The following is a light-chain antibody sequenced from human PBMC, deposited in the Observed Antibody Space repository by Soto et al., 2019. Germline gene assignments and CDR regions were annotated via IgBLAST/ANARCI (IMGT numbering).Light chain of an antibody. CDR3: QQYGSSGT. V-gene: IGKV3-20*01. CDR1: QSVSNNY. CDR2: GAS. J-gene: IGKJ1*01. Sequence: IVLTQSPVTLSLSPCEIATLSCRASQSVSNNYLAWYQQKPGQAPRLLIYGASNRATGIPDRFSGSGSGTDFTLTISRLEPEDFAVYYCQQYGSSGTFGQGTKVDTK.